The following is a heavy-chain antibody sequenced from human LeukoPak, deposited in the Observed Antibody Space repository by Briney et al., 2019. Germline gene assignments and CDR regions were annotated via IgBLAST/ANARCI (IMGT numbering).Heavy chain of an antibody. CDR3: ARETREAGSGDHQTDSFDV. CDR1: RFTFSDYW. J-gene: IGHJ3*01. Sequence: GGSLRLSCAASRFTFSDYWMHWVRQAPGKGLVWVSRINSDASRPSYADSVKGRFTISRDNAKNILYPQMNSLRVEDTALYYCARETREAGSGDHQTDSFDVWGQGTMVSVSS. CDR2: INSDASRP. D-gene: IGHD2-15*01. V-gene: IGHV3-74*01.